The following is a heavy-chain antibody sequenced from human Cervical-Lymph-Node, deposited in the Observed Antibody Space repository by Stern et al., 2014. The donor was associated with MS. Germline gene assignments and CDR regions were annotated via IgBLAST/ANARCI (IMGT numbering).Heavy chain of an antibody. CDR3: ARVSLSDYDYFDP. J-gene: IGHJ5*02. CDR1: GDSISSNNW. D-gene: IGHD5-12*01. CDR2: IHHSGTT. V-gene: IGHV4-4*02. Sequence: QVQLQESGPGLVRPSETLSLTCVVSGDSISSNNWWSWVRQSPEKGLEWIGEIHHSGTTNYDTLFKSRLTISLDKAKNHFSLNLNSVTAADTAVYHCARVSLSDYDYFDPWGQGTLVTVSS.